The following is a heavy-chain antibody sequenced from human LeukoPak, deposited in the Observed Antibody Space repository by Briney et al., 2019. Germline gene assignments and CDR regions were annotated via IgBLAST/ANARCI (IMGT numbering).Heavy chain of an antibody. CDR3: ARYECGGSCYPEDY. Sequence: PSETLSLTCTVSGGSISSYYWSWIRQSPGKGLEWIGYIYYTGNTNYNPSLESRVIISVDTSKNQFSLKLSSVTAADTAVYYCARYECGGSCYPEDYWGQGTLVTVSS. CDR1: GGSISSYY. CDR2: IYYTGNT. J-gene: IGHJ4*02. V-gene: IGHV4-59*08. D-gene: IGHD2-15*01.